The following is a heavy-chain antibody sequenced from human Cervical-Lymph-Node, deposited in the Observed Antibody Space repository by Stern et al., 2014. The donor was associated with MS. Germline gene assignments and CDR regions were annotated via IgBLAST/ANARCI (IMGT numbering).Heavy chain of an antibody. CDR2: ISSSSSYI. CDR1: GFTFSSYS. Sequence: MQLVQSGGGLVKPGGSLRLSCAASGFTFSSYSMNWVRQAPGKGLEWVSSISSSSSYIYYADSVKGRFTISRDNAKNSLYLQMNSLRAEDTAVYYCARDGSIAVAGTGFGYWGQGTLVTVSS. J-gene: IGHJ4*02. CDR3: ARDGSIAVAGTGFGY. V-gene: IGHV3-21*01. D-gene: IGHD6-19*01.